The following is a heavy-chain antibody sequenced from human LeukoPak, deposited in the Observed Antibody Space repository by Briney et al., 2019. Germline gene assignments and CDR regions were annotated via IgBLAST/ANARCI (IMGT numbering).Heavy chain of an antibody. D-gene: IGHD1-26*01. CDR3: ARDSLLRVRATQFGYYHYMDV. CDR1: GYTFTSYG. V-gene: IGHV1-18*01. J-gene: IGHJ6*03. CDR2: ISAYNGNT. Sequence: GASVKVSCKASGYTFTSYGISWVRQAPGQGLEWMGWISAYNGNTNYAQKLQGRVTMTTDTSTSTAYMELRSLRSDDTAVYYCARDSLLRVRATQFGYYHYMDVWGKGTAVTVSS.